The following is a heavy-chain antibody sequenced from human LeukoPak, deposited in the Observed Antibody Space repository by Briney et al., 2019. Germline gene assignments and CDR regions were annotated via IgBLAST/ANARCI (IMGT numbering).Heavy chain of an antibody. V-gene: IGHV3-21*01. D-gene: IGHD6-19*01. Sequence: GGSLRLSCAASGFTFSSYSMSWVRQAPGKGLEWVSSISSSSSYIYYADSVKGRFTISRDNAKNSLYLQMNSLRADDTAVYYCARGRGWTYDSWGRGTLVTVSS. CDR1: GFTFSSYS. CDR3: ARGRGWTYDS. J-gene: IGHJ4*02. CDR2: ISSSSSYI.